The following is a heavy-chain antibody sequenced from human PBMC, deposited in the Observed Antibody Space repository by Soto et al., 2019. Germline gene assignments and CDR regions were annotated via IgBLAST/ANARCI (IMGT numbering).Heavy chain of an antibody. Sequence: PGASLRLSCAASGFSFSKSAMHWVRQAPGKGLECVAVIWFDGSNRDYADSVKGRFTVSRDNSENTLSLQMNNLRAEDTGVYYCAREGDSSGYPVYFDSWGQGTVVTVSS. D-gene: IGHD3-22*01. CDR2: IWFDGSNR. CDR1: GFSFSKSA. V-gene: IGHV3-33*01. CDR3: AREGDSSGYPVYFDS. J-gene: IGHJ4*02.